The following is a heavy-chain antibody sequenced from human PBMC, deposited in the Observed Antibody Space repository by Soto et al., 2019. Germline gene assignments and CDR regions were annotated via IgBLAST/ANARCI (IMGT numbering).Heavy chain of an antibody. D-gene: IGHD3-9*01. Sequence: PGGSLRLSCAASGFTFSDYYMSWIRQAPGKGLEWVSYISSSSSYTNYADSVKGRFTISRDNAKNSLYLQMNSLRAEDTAVYYCARSRQFNILTGYYGSFDYWGQGTLVTVSS. CDR3: ARSRQFNILTGYYGSFDY. CDR2: ISSSSSYT. CDR1: GFTFSDYY. V-gene: IGHV3-11*06. J-gene: IGHJ4*02.